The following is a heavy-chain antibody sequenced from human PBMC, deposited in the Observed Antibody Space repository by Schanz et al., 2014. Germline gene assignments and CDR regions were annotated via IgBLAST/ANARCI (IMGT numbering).Heavy chain of an antibody. J-gene: IGHJ6*03. CDR1: GFTLSNSD. D-gene: IGHD4-17*01. V-gene: IGHV3-13*01. Sequence: EVQLVESGGGLVQPGGSLRLSCAASGFTLSNSDMHWVRQGTGKGLEWVSTIGYLGDTYYPDSVKGRFTVSRDSGQNSLYLQMNSLRAGDTAVYYCARDGDRFYHNYYMDVWGKWTTVTVSS. CDR3: ARDGDRFYHNYYMDV. CDR2: IGYLGDT.